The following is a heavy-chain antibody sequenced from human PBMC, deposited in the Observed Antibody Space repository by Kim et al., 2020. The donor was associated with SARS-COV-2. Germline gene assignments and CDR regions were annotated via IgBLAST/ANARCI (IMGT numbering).Heavy chain of an antibody. J-gene: IGHJ6*03. D-gene: IGHD3-10*01. V-gene: IGHV4-61*01. CDR1: GGSVSSGSYY. CDR2: IYYSGST. Sequence: SETLSLTCTVSGGSVSSGSYYWSWIRQPPGKGLEWIGYIYYSGSTNYNPSLKSRVTISVDTSKNQFSLKLSSVTAADTAVYYCARASGDPFLDYYYYMDVWGKGTTVTVSS. CDR3: ARASGDPFLDYYYYMDV.